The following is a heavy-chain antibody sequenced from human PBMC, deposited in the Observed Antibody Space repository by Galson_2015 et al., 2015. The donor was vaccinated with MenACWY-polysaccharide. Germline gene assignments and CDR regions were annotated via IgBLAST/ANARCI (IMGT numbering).Heavy chain of an antibody. CDR2: IAPDGSEM. J-gene: IGHJ2*01. CDR1: GFSFGTSW. V-gene: IGHV3-7*01. CDR3: ARVLTHCYCDL. Sequence: SLRLSCAASGFSFGTSWMTWFRRAPGKGLEWVANIAPDGSEMFYVHSVKGRFTISRDDARNSLYLQMHSLRADDTAEYYCARVLTHCYCDLWGRGTLVTVTP. D-gene: IGHD4-23*01.